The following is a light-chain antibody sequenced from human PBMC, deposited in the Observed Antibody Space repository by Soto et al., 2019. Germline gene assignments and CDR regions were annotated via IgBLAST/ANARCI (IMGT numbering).Light chain of an antibody. J-gene: IGLJ2*01. CDR3: RSYTGSKTTVV. V-gene: IGLV2-14*01. CDR1: SSYVGGYNY. CDR2: DVS. Sequence: QSALTQPASVSGSPGQSITISCTGTSSYVGGYNYVSWYQQHPGKAPNLIIFDVSNRPSGVSNRFSGSKYGNSASLTISGLQAEEEAEYYCRSYTGSKTTVVFGGGTKLTVL.